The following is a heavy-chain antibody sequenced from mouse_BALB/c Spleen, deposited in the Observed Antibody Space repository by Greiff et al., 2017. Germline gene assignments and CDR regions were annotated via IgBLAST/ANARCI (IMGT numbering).Heavy chain of an antibody. CDR1: GFTFSSYT. Sequence: DVKLVESGGSLVQPGGSLKLSCAASGFTFSSYTMSWVRQTPEKRLEWVAYISNGGGSTYYPDTVKGRFTISRDNAKNTLYLQMSSLKSEDTAMYYCARHEGYYWYFDVWGAGTTVTVSS. CDR3: ARHEGYYWYFDV. CDR2: ISNGGGST. J-gene: IGHJ1*01. V-gene: IGHV5-12-2*01. D-gene: IGHD2-3*01.